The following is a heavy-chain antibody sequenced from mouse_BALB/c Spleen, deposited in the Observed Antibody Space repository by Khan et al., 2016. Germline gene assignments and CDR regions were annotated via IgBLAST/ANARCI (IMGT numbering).Heavy chain of an antibody. CDR3: ARDHGSSYGWFSY. V-gene: IGHV9-1*02. CDR2: INTSTGEA. CDR1: GYTFTNYG. Sequence: QFQLVQSGPELKKPGETVKISCKASGYTFTNYGMNWVKQAPGKGLKWMGWINTSTGEAAYSDDFKGRFAFSLETSASTAYLQINNLKNEDMATYFCARDHGSSYGWFSYWGQGTLVTVSA. J-gene: IGHJ3*01. D-gene: IGHD1-1*01.